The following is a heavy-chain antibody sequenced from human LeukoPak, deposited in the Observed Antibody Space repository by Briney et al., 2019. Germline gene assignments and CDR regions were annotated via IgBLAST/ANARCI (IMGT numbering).Heavy chain of an antibody. Sequence: GGSLRLSCAASGFTVSTTYMNWVRQAPGKGLEWVPIIYSGGATKYADSVKDRFTISRDSSKNTLYLQMNSLRAEDTAVYYCARGSGDVIDYWGQGTLATVSS. CDR2: IYSGGAT. V-gene: IGHV3-53*01. CDR3: ARGSGDVIDY. CDR1: GFTVSTTY. D-gene: IGHD4-17*01. J-gene: IGHJ4*02.